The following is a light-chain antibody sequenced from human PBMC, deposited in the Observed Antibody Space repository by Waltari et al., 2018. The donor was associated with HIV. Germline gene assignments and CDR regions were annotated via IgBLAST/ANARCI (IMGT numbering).Light chain of an antibody. CDR3: CSYARSGIP. CDR1: SSAVGCYNI. J-gene: IGLJ2*01. CDR2: EVS. V-gene: IGLV2-23*02. Sequence: QSALTQPASVSGPFGQSITISCTGTSSAVGCYNIVSWYQYHPGKAPKLIIYEVSKRPSGVSNRFSGSKSGNTASLTVSGLQAEDEAHYYCCSYARSGIPFGGGTKLTVL.